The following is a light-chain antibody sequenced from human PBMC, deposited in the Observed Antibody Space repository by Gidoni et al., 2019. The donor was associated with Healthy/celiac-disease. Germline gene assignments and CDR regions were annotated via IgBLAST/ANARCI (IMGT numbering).Light chain of an antibody. J-gene: IGKJ4*01. CDR2: AAS. CDR3: QQDNNFPLT. Sequence: IQMTQSPASVYASVGDRVTITCRASQGISSWLDWYQQKPGKAPKLLIYAASSLQSGVPSRFSGSGSGTDFTLTISSLQPEDFATYYCQQDNNFPLTFXXXTKVEIK. CDR1: QGISSW. V-gene: IGKV1-12*01.